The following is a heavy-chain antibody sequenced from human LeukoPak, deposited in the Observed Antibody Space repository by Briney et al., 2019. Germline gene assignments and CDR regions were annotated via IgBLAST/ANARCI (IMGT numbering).Heavy chain of an antibody. Sequence: GGSLRLSCAASGFTFSSYAMSWVRQAPGKGLEWVSAISGSGDSTYYGDSVKGRFTISRDNSKNTLYLQMNSLRAEDTAVYFCASRHCSGGGCYFAGADPFDYWGQGTLVTVTS. V-gene: IGHV3-23*01. CDR2: ISGSGDST. D-gene: IGHD2-15*01. CDR1: GFTFSSYA. J-gene: IGHJ4*02. CDR3: ASRHCSGGGCYFAGADPFDY.